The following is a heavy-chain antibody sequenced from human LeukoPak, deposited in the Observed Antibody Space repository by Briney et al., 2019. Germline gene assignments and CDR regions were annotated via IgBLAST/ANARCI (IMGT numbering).Heavy chain of an antibody. CDR1: GGSISSYY. Sequence: SETLSLTCTVSGGSISSYYWSWIRQPPGKGLEWIGYIYYSGSTNYNTSLKSRVTISVDTSKNQFSLKLSSVTAADTAVYYCARESRGIAAAANWFDPWGQGTLVTVSS. CDR2: IYYSGST. CDR3: ARESRGIAAAANWFDP. J-gene: IGHJ5*02. D-gene: IGHD6-13*01. V-gene: IGHV4-59*01.